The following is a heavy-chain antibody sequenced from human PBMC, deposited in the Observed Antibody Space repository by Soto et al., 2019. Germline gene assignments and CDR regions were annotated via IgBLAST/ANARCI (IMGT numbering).Heavy chain of an antibody. CDR2: INPLPTSGST. Sequence: ASVKVSCKASVYLFTNYYIHCVRQAPGQGLEWMAIINPLPTSGSTNYAQKFQGRVTVTRDTSTSTVYLELSSLRSDDTAVYYCARDLAAAAYWGQGTLVTVSS. J-gene: IGHJ4*02. CDR1: VYLFTNYY. CDR3: ARDLAAAAY. D-gene: IGHD6-13*01. V-gene: IGHV1-46*01.